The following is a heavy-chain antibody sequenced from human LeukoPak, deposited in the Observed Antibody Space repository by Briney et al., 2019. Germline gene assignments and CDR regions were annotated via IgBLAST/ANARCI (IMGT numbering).Heavy chain of an antibody. Sequence: GGSLRLSCSASGFSFGDYDMNWIRQAPGKGLEWVAYIRNDGSTIYDADSVRGRFTISRDNAKNSLYLQMNSLRAEDTAVYYCARALPYSSGRFDYWGQGTLVTVSS. CDR2: IRNDGSTI. D-gene: IGHD6-19*01. V-gene: IGHV3-11*04. J-gene: IGHJ4*02. CDR3: ARALPYSSGRFDY. CDR1: GFSFGDYD.